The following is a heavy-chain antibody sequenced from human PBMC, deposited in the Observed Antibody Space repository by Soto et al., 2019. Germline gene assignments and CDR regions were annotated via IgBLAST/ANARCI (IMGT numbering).Heavy chain of an antibody. CDR1: GGTFSSYA. CDR2: IIPIFGTA. Sequence: SAKVSCKASGGTFSSYAISWVRQAPGQGLEWMGGIIPIFGTANYAQKFQGRVTITADESTSTAYMELSSLRSEDTAVYYCARDGCSGGSCSLARPLYNWFDPWGRGTLVTVSS. CDR3: ARDGCSGGSCSLARPLYNWFDP. J-gene: IGHJ5*02. V-gene: IGHV1-69*13. D-gene: IGHD2-15*01.